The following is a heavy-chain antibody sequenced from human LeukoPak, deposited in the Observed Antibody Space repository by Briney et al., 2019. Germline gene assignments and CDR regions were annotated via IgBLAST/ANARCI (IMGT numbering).Heavy chain of an antibody. V-gene: IGHV3-7*03. J-gene: IGHJ4*02. D-gene: IGHD1-1*01. Sequence: GGSLRLSCAASGFSLSGYWMSWVRQAPGKGPEWVANIKEDGSRRYYSESVRGRFTISRDNSENSLYLQINSLRAEDTAVYYCATHWRGRWGQGTLVTVSS. CDR2: IKEDGSRR. CDR3: ATHWRGR. CDR1: GFSLSGYW.